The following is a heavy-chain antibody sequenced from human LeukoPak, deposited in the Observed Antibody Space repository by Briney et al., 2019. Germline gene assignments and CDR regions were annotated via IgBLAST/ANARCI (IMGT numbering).Heavy chain of an antibody. CDR2: IHDDGRT. D-gene: IGHD6-25*01. V-gene: IGHV4/OR15-8*01. CDR1: GGSMNDSIT. CDR3: AKLLTAAGLGL. J-gene: IGHJ4*02. Sequence: PSETLSLTCSVSGGSMNDSITWGWVRQPPGKGLEWLANIHDDGRTAPNPSLRSRLTISQDRSKNQFSLKVSSVTAADTAFYYCAKLLTAAGLGLWGQGILVTVSS.